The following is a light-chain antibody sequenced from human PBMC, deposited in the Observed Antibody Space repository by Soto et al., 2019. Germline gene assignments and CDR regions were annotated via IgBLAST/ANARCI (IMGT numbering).Light chain of an antibody. V-gene: IGLV2-11*01. CDR3: CSYAGTYWV. CDR1: SNDVGGYNY. Sequence: QSVLTQPRSVSGSPGQSVTISCTGTSNDVGGYNYVSWFQQHPGKVPKLMVYDVSYRPSGVPDRFSGSKSGNTASLTISGLQADDEGDYYCCSYAGTYWVFGGGTKVTFL. CDR2: DVS. J-gene: IGLJ3*02.